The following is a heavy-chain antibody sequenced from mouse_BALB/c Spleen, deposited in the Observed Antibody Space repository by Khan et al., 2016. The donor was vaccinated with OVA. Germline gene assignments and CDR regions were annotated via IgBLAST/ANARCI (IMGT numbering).Heavy chain of an antibody. CDR2: ISYSGST. D-gene: IGHD2-1*01. V-gene: IGHV3-2*02. J-gene: IGHJ1*01. CDR1: GYSITSDYA. CDR3: ARRAYDGNYYIDY. Sequence: VQLKQSGPGLVKPSQSLSLTCTVTGYSITSDYAWNWIRQFPGNKLEWMGYISYSGSTSYNASLKSRISITRDTSKNQFFLQLNSVTTEDTATEYSARRAYDGNYYIDYWGAGTTVTVSS.